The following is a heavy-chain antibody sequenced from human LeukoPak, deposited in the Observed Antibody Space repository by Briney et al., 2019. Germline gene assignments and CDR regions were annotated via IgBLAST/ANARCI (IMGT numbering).Heavy chain of an antibody. CDR2: IYNSGST. V-gene: IGHV4-39*07. CDR1: GGSISSSSYY. Sequence: SETLSLTCTVSGGSISSSSYYWGWIRQPPGKGLEWIGSIYNSGSTYYNPSLKSRVTISVDTSKNQFSLKLGSVTAADTAVYYCARGGLGGYDILTGYYLNWFDPWGQGTLVTVSS. CDR3: ARGGLGGYDILTGYYLNWFDP. J-gene: IGHJ5*02. D-gene: IGHD3-9*01.